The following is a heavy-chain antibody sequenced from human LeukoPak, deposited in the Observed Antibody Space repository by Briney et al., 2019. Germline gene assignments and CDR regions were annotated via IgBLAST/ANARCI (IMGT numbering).Heavy chain of an antibody. CDR2: ISSSSSYI. J-gene: IGHJ4*02. CDR3: ARGRYFDWLLG. D-gene: IGHD3-9*01. Sequence: WVRQAPGKGLEWVSSISSSSSYIYYADSVKGRFTISRENAKNSLYLQMNSLRAEDTAVYYCARGRYFDWLLGWGQGTLVTVSS. V-gene: IGHV3-21*01.